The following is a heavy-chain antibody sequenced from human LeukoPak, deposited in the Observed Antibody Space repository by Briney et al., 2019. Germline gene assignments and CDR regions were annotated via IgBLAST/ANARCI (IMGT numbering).Heavy chain of an antibody. D-gene: IGHD3-22*01. V-gene: IGHV3-23*01. CDR2: INYSGSST. J-gene: IGHJ4*02. Sequence: GGSLRLSCAASGFTFSSYAMSWVRQAPGKGLEWVSSINYSGSSTYYADSVKGRFTISRDNSKNTLYLQMSSLRAEDTAVYYCAKADSSGSRGYCDYWGQGTLVTVSS. CDR1: GFTFSSYA. CDR3: AKADSSGSRGYCDY.